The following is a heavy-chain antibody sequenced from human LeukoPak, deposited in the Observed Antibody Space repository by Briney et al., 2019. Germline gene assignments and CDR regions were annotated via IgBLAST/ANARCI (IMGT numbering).Heavy chain of an antibody. V-gene: IGHV1-69*04. CDR2: IIPILGIA. D-gene: IGHD3-22*01. CDR3: ASGSITMKDYYGMDV. CDR1: GGTFTSYA. Sequence: SVKVSCKASGGTFTSYAISWVRQAPGQGLEWVGRIIPILGIANYAQKFQGRVTITADKSTSTAYMELSSLRSEDTAVYYCASGSITMKDYYGMDVWGQGTTVTVSS. J-gene: IGHJ6*02.